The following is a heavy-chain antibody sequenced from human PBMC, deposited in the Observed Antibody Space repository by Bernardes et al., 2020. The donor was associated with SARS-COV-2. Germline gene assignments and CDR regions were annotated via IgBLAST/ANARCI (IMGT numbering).Heavy chain of an antibody. CDR1: GGSISSSNYY. Sequence: SETLSLTCTVSGGSISSSNYYWGWIRQSPGKGLEWIGSIYSSGSSYYNPSLQSRFRASVDTSKNQFSLRLSFVTAADTVMYYCAGSSCGIDCYIGGLRSWDYGMDVWGQGTTVTVTS. V-gene: IGHV4-39*01. CDR2: IYSSGSS. D-gene: IGHD2-21*01. CDR3: AGSSCGIDCYIGGLRSWDYGMDV. J-gene: IGHJ6*02.